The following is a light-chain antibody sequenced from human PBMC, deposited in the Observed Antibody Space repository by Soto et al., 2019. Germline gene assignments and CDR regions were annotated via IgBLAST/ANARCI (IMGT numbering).Light chain of an antibody. J-gene: IGKJ1*01. CDR2: DAS. Sequence: EIVLTQSPATLSLSPGERATLSCRASQSVSSYLAWYQQKPGQAPRLLIYDASNRATGIPARFSGSGSGTDFTLTISSLEPEDFAVYYCQLRSNWFGQGTKVDIK. CDR3: QLRSNW. CDR1: QSVSSY. V-gene: IGKV3-11*01.